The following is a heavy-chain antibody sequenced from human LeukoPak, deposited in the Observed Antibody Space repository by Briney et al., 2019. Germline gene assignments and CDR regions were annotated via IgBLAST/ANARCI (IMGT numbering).Heavy chain of an antibody. V-gene: IGHV1-69*13. CDR1: GGTFSNYP. D-gene: IGHD2-21*02. CDR3: ARSYDCGGDCFEAFDI. Sequence: GASVKVSCKASGGTFSNYPISWVRQTPGQGLEWMGGIIPIFDTGNYAQKFQGRVTITADQSTSTAYMELSSLRSEDTAVYFCARSYDCGGDCFEAFDIWGQGTMVTVSS. J-gene: IGHJ3*02. CDR2: IIPIFDTG.